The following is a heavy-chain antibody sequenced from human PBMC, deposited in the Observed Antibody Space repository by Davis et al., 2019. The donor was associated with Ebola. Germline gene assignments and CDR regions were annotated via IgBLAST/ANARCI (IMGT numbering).Heavy chain of an antibody. D-gene: IGHD1-26*01. V-gene: IGHV3-30*03. J-gene: IGHJ4*02. CDR1: GFTFSSYG. CDR3: ARDRRLGPSGTYYSLSDY. CDR2: ISYDGTYK. Sequence: PGGSLRLSCAASGFTFSSYGMHWVRQAPGKGLEWVALISYDGTYKYYADSVKGRFTISRDNSKNTLYLQMNSLRPEDTAVYYCARDRRLGPSGTYYSLSDYWGQGTLVTVSS.